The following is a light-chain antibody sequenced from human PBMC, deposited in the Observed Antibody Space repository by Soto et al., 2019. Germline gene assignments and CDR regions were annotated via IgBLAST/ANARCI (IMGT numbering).Light chain of an antibody. Sequence: DAVMTQSPPSLPVTLGQSASISCRSSQSLRLGDGNIYLNWFHQRPGQSPRRLIYKVSNRDSGVPDRFSGSGSDTYFTLTISRVEAEDVVGDYYCMQSGQWPYTFGQGTKLEIK. CDR3: MQSGQWPYT. CDR1: QSLRLGDGNIY. V-gene: IGKV2-30*02. CDR2: KVS. J-gene: IGKJ2*01.